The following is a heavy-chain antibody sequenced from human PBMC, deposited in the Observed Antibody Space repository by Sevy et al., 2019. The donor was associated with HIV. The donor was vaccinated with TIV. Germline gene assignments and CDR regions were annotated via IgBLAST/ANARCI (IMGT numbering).Heavy chain of an antibody. CDR1: GFTFSSYG. CDR2: ISYDGSNK. V-gene: IGHV3-30*18. CDR3: AKDYLTAMVRGVTPALYYYYGMDV. J-gene: IGHJ6*02. D-gene: IGHD3-10*01. Sequence: GGSLRLSCAASGFTFSSYGMHWVRQAPGKGLEWVAVISYDGSNKYYADSVKGRFTISRDNSKNTLYLQMNSLRAEDTAVYYCAKDYLTAMVRGVTPALYYYYGMDVWDQGTTVTVSS.